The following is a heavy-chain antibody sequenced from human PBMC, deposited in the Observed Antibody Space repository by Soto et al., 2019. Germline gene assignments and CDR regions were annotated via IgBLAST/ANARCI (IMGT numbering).Heavy chain of an antibody. V-gene: IGHV1-3*01. CDR1: GYTFTSYA. CDR3: ARSYCSGGSCYAHYYYYGMDV. Sequence: GASVKVSCKASGYTFTSYAMHLVRPAPGQRLEWMGWINAGNGNTKYSQKFQGRVTITRDTSASTAYMELSSLRSEDTAVYYCARSYCSGGSCYAHYYYYGMDVWGQGTTVTVSS. CDR2: INAGNGNT. J-gene: IGHJ6*02. D-gene: IGHD2-15*01.